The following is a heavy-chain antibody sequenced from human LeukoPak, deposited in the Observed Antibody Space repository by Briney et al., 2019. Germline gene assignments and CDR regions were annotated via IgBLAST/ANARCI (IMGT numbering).Heavy chain of an antibody. CDR2: MNPNSGNT. CDR3: ARMVAYYYYYYMDV. J-gene: IGHJ6*03. Sequence: ASVKVSCKASGYTFTSYDISWVRQATGQGLEWMGWMNPNSGNTGYAQKFQGRVTMTTDTSTSTAYMELRSLRSDDTAVYYCARMVAYYYYYYMDVWGKGTTVTISS. V-gene: IGHV1-8*01. D-gene: IGHD2-15*01. CDR1: GYTFTSYD.